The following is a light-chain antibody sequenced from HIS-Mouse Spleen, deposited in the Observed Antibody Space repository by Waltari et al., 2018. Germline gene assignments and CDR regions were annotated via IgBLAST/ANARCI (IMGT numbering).Light chain of an antibody. CDR1: QGISSY. J-gene: IGKJ1*01. Sequence: DIHLTQSPSFLSASGGDSVTITCRASQGISSYLAWYQQKPGKAPKLLIYAASTLQSGVPSRFSGSGSGTEFTLTISSLQPEDFATYYCQQLNSYPPTFGQGTKVEIK. CDR3: QQLNSYPPT. V-gene: IGKV1-9*01. CDR2: AAS.